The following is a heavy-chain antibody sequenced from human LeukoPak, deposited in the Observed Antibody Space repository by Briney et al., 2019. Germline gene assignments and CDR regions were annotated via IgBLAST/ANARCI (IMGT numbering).Heavy chain of an antibody. V-gene: IGHV3-7*01. CDR1: GFTFSSYW. D-gene: IGHD6-25*01. Sequence: GGSLRLSCAASGFTFSSYWMSWVRQAPGKGLEWVANIKQDGSEKYYVDSVKGRFTISRDNAKNSLYLQMNSLRAEDTAVYYCARDWAAVYYYYGMDVWGQGTTVTVSS. J-gene: IGHJ6*02. CDR3: ARDWAAVYYYYGMDV. CDR2: IKQDGSEK.